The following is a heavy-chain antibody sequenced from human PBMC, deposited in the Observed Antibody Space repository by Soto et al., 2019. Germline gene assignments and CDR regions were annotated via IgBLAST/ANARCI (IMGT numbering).Heavy chain of an antibody. CDR1: GFTFSNYG. J-gene: IGHJ3*02. CDR2: IWYDGSNK. Sequence: QVQLVESGGGVVQPGRSLRLSCAASGFTFSNYGMHWVRQAPGKGLEWVAVIWYDGSNKYFADSVKGRFTISRDNSKSTLYLQMNSLRAEDTAVYYCARDRPPFTVTGDAFDIWGQGTMLTVSS. D-gene: IGHD4-4*01. V-gene: IGHV3-33*01. CDR3: ARDRPPFTVTGDAFDI.